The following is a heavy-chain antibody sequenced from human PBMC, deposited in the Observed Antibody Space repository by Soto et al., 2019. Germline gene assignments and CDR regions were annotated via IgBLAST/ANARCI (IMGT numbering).Heavy chain of an antibody. J-gene: IGHJ4*02. D-gene: IGHD4-17*01. CDR1: GFTFNTYS. CDR3: ARAGGTTVTGIWHFDS. V-gene: IGHV3-33*01. CDR2: IWYDGTQK. Sequence: QVQLEESGGGVVQPGRSLRLSCEASGFTFNTYSMHWVRQPPGKGLEWLAAIWYDGTQKYYADSVKGRFIISRDNSKKTLYLEMNRLIAEDTAVYYCARAGGTTVTGIWHFDSWGQGTLVTVSS.